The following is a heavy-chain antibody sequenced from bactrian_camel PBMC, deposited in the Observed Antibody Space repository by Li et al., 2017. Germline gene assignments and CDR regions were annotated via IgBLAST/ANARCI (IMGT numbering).Heavy chain of an antibody. CDR3: AAGHCAGGSCTCSRELYDYVD. D-gene: IGHD4*01. Sequence: VQLVESGGGSVQAGGSLRLSCEYSQSRYCMGWFRHIPGKEREGVAAIDNDTVTTNYADSVKGRFTISKDNAKNVLNLQMRNLKPEDSAMYYCAAGHCAGGSCTCSRELYDYVDWGQGTQVTVS. CDR2: IDNDTVTT. CDR1: SQSRYC. J-gene: IGHJ4*01. V-gene: IGHV3S1*01.